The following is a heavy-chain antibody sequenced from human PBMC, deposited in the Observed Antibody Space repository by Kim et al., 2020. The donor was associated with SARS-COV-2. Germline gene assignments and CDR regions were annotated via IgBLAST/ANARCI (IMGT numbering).Heavy chain of an antibody. D-gene: IGHD3-3*01. J-gene: IGHJ6*02. CDR2: IYYSGST. CDR3: ARAPRDYFWSGYYYYYGMDV. Sequence: SETLSLTCTVSGGSISSYYWSWIRQPPGKGLEWIGYIYYSGSTNYNPSLKSRVTISVDTSKNQFSLKLSSVTAADTAVYYCARAPRDYFWSGYYYYYGMDVWGQGTTVTVSS. V-gene: IGHV4-59*01. CDR1: GGSISSYY.